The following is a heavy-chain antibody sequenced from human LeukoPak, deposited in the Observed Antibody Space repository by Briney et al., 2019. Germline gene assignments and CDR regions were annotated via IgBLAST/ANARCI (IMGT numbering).Heavy chain of an antibody. CDR2: ISSSGSTI. Sequence: GGSLRLSCAASGFTFSSYEMNWVRQAPGKGLEWASYISSSGSTIYYADSVKGRFTISRDNAKNSLYLQMNSLRAEDTAVYYCARGGSYYGMDVWGQGTTVTVSS. J-gene: IGHJ6*02. D-gene: IGHD1-26*01. CDR1: GFTFSSYE. CDR3: ARGGSYYGMDV. V-gene: IGHV3-48*03.